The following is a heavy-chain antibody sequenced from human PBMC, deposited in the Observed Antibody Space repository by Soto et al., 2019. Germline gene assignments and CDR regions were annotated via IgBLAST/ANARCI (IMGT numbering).Heavy chain of an antibody. V-gene: IGHV3-30*18. D-gene: IGHD3-3*01. CDR3: AKGDKYYDFWSGYYLKGPGSINWFDP. J-gene: IGHJ5*02. CDR1: GFTFSSYG. Sequence: PGGSLRLSCAASGFTFSSYGMHWVRQAPGKGLEWVAVISYDGSNKYYADSVKGRFTISRDNSKNTLYLQMNSLRAEDTAVYYCAKGDKYYDFWSGYYLKGPGSINWFDPWGQGTLVTVSS. CDR2: ISYDGSNK.